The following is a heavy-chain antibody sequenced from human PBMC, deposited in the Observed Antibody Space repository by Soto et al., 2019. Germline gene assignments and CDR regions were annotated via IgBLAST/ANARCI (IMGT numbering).Heavy chain of an antibody. V-gene: IGHV3-23*01. Sequence: PWCSTGLSCAASGVSFTSYVLSWARQAPGKGLEWVSAISGSGGSTYYADYVKGRFTISRDNSKNTLYLQMNSLRAEDTAVYYCAKDQGLGYCSGGSCLGAFDIWGQGTMVTVSS. CDR2: ISGSGGST. CDR1: GVSFTSYV. CDR3: AKDQGLGYCSGGSCLGAFDI. J-gene: IGHJ3*02. D-gene: IGHD2-15*01.